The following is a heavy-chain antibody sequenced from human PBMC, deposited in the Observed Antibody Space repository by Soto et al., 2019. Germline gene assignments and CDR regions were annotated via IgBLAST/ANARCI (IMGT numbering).Heavy chain of an antibody. CDR2: MDQDGSET. V-gene: IGHV3-7*01. CDR3: VCGGNFFIY. J-gene: IGHJ4*02. CDR1: GFTFSTYW. Sequence: EVQLVESGGGLVQPGGSLRLSCAASGFTFSTYWMTGVRQPPGKGLEWVANMDQDGSETYYVDSVRGRFTVTRDNAKNSLYLQMNSLIVEDKAVYYCVCGGNFFIYWGQGTLVTVSP. D-gene: IGHD3-16*01.